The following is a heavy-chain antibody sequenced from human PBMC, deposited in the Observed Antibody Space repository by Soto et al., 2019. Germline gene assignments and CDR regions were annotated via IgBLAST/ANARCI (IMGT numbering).Heavy chain of an antibody. CDR3: ARLIAAPRSWFDP. J-gene: IGHJ5*02. V-gene: IGHV4-59*08. Sequence: SETLSVTCTVSGGSISSYYWSWSRQPPWKGLEWIGYIYYSGSTNYNPSLKSRVTISVDTSRNQFSLKLSSVTAADTAVYYCARLIAAPRSWFDPWGQGTLVT. CDR2: IYYSGST. CDR1: GGSISSYY. D-gene: IGHD6-6*01.